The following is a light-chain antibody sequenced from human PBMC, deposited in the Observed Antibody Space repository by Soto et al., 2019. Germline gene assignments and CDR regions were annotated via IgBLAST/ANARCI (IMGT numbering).Light chain of an antibody. V-gene: IGLV1-51*01. CDR2: DDH. CDR3: GSWDSSLSVGV. CDR1: SSNIGNNF. J-gene: IGLJ2*01. Sequence: QSALTQPPSVSAAPGQKVTISCSGSSSNIGNNFVSWYQQLPGSAPKLLIYDDHMRPSGIPDRFSGSKSGTSATLGINGLQTGDEADFYCGSWDSSLSVGVFGGGTKLTVL.